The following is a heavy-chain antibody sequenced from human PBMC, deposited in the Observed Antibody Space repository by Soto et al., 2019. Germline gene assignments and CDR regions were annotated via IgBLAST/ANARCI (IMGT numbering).Heavy chain of an antibody. J-gene: IGHJ4*02. CDR2: IWYDGSNK. V-gene: IGHV3-33*01. CDR3: ARVYSRWYSDY. Sequence: QVQLVESGGGVVQPGRSLRLSCAASGFTFSTYGMHWVRQAPGKGLEWVAVIWYDGSNKYYADSVKGRFTISRDNSKDTLYLQMNSLRAEDTAVYYCARVYSRWYSDYWGQGTLVTVSS. CDR1: GFTFSTYG. D-gene: IGHD6-13*01.